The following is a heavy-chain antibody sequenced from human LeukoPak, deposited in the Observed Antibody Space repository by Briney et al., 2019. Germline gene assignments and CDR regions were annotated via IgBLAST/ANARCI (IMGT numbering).Heavy chain of an antibody. CDR2: INPNSGGT. Sequence: PKASVKVSCKASGYTFTSYDINWVRQATGQGLEWMGWINPNSGGTNYAQKFQGRVTMTRDTSISTAYIELSRLKSDDTAVYYCARSSGWYEFFDYWGQGTLVTVSS. CDR1: GYTFTSYD. CDR3: ARSSGWYEFFDY. J-gene: IGHJ4*02. V-gene: IGHV1-2*02. D-gene: IGHD6-19*01.